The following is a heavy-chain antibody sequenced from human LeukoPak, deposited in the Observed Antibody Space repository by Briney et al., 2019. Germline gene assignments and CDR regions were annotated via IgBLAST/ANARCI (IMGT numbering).Heavy chain of an antibody. CDR2: INSEGGST. Sequence: PGGALRLSRAASVFTFSRYWMHWVRPAPGRGVVWVSRINSEGGSTSYADCVKGRFTISRDNAKNTLYLQMNSLRAEDTAVYYCAGGSYCSSTSCYARFDYWGRGTLVTVSS. D-gene: IGHD2-2*01. J-gene: IGHJ4*02. CDR1: VFTFSRYW. V-gene: IGHV3-74*01. CDR3: AGGSYCSSTSCYARFDY.